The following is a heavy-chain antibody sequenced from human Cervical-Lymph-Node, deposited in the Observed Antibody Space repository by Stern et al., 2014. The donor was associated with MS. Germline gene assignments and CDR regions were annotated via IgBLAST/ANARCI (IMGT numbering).Heavy chain of an antibody. CDR2: IYPGDSDT. Sequence: EVQLVESGAEVRKPGESLKISCKGSGYSFTTYWIGWVRQMPGKGLEWMGIIYPGDSDTRYSPSFQGQVTISADKSISTAYLQWSSLKASDTAMYYCARIVGGRSGTSYYYYNMDVWGQGTTVTVSS. CDR3: ARIVGGRSGTSYYYYNMDV. D-gene: IGHD3-16*01. J-gene: IGHJ6*02. CDR1: GYSFTTYW. V-gene: IGHV5-51*01.